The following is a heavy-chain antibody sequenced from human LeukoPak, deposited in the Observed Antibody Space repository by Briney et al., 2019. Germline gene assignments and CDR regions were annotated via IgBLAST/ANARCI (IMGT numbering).Heavy chain of an antibody. Sequence: PGGSLRLSCAASGFTFSSYWMSWVRQAPGKGLEWVANIKQDGSEKYYVDSVKGRLTISRDNAKNSLYLQMNSLRAEDTAVYYCAKEGYCSSTSCSGVDYWGRGTLVTVSS. V-gene: IGHV3-7*01. CDR3: AKEGYCSSTSCSGVDY. CDR2: IKQDGSEK. J-gene: IGHJ4*02. D-gene: IGHD2-2*01. CDR1: GFTFSSYW.